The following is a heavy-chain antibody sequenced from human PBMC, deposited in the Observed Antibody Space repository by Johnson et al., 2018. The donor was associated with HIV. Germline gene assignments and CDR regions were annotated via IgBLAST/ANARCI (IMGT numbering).Heavy chain of an antibody. V-gene: IGHV3-15*01. Sequence: VQLVESGGGLLKPGGSLRLSCAASGFTFINAWMNWVRQAPGKGLEWVGRINTKTDGETTDYAAAVKGRFTISRDDSKNTLYLQMNSLKIEDTAVYYCTPDQVGRNYGGKYHIWGQGTMVTVSS. CDR2: INTKTDGETT. CDR1: GFTFINAW. D-gene: IGHD1-7*01. J-gene: IGHJ3*02. CDR3: TPDQVGRNYGGKYHI.